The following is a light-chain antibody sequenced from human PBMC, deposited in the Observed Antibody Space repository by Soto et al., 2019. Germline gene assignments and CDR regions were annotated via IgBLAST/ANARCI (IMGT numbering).Light chain of an antibody. Sequence: EIVLTQSPGTLSLSPGERVTLSCRASQSVSSTCLAWYQQNPGQTPRLLIYGASSRAAGIPDRFSGSGSGTDFTLTISRLEPEDFALYFCQQYGISPRTFGQGTKLEVK. CDR3: QQYGISPRT. CDR2: GAS. CDR1: QSVSSTC. J-gene: IGKJ1*01. V-gene: IGKV3-20*01.